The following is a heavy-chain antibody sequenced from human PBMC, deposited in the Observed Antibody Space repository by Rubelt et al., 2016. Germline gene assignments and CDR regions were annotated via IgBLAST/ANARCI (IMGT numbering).Heavy chain of an antibody. CDR3: AREAYSGRYPLIDY. J-gene: IGHJ4*02. CDR2: IIPIFGTA. Sequence: QVQLVQSGAEVKKPGSSVKVSCKASGGTFSSYAISWVRQAPGQGLEWMGGIIPIFGTANHAQKLQGRVTMTTDTSTSTAYRGLRSLRSDDTAVYYCAREAYSGRYPLIDYWGQGTLVTVSS. V-gene: IGHV1-69*06. CDR1: GGTFSSYA. D-gene: IGHD1-26*01.